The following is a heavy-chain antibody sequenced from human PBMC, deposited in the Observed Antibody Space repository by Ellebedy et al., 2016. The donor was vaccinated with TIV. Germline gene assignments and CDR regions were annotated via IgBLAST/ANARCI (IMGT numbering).Heavy chain of an antibody. CDR2: IYYSGST. CDR3: AREMATIKPSTYWYFDL. Sequence: MPSETLSLTCTVSGGSISSYYWSWIRQPPGKGLEWIGHIYYSGSTNYNPSLKSRVTLSVDTSKNQFSLKLSSVTAADTAVYYCAREMATIKPSTYWYFDLWGRGTLVTVSS. CDR1: GGSISSYY. V-gene: IGHV4-59*08. D-gene: IGHD5-24*01. J-gene: IGHJ2*01.